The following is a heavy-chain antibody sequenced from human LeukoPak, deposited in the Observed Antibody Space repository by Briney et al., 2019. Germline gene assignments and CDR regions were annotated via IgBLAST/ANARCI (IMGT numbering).Heavy chain of an antibody. D-gene: IGHD6-25*01. CDR3: AKDIQGEQRLPPFDY. J-gene: IGHJ4*02. Sequence: PGGSLRLSCAASGFTFSDHYMDWVRQAPGKGLEWVSAISGSGGSTYYADSVKGRFTISRDNSKNTLYLQMNSLRAEDTAVYYCAKDIQGEQRLPPFDYWGQGTLVTVSS. CDR2: ISGSGGST. CDR1: GFTFSDHY. V-gene: IGHV3-23*01.